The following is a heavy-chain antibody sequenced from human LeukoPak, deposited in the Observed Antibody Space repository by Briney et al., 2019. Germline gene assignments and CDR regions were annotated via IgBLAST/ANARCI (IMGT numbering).Heavy chain of an antibody. D-gene: IGHD3-10*01. CDR1: GFIFSDYW. Sequence: GGSLRLSCVASGFIFSDYWMSWVRQAPGKGPEWVANIKVDGSEKYYVDSVKGRFTIPRDNAQNSLFLQMNSPRAEHTAVYFCGEGRKGAWFPNYWGQGTLVTVSS. J-gene: IGHJ4*02. V-gene: IGHV3-7*05. CDR3: GEGRKGAWFPNY. CDR2: IKVDGSEK.